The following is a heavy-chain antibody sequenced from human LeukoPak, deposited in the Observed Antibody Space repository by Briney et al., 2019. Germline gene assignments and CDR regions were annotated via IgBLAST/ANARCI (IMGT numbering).Heavy chain of an antibody. CDR2: IYYSGST. CDR3: ARARRYGCFDY. V-gene: IGHV4-31*03. CDR1: GGSISSGGYS. J-gene: IGHJ4*02. D-gene: IGHD3-9*01. Sequence: SETLSLTRTVSGGSISSGGYSWSWIRQHPGKGLEWIGYIYYSGSTYYNPSLKSRVTISVDTSKNQFSLKLSSVTAADTAVYYCARARRYGCFDYWGQGTLVTVSS.